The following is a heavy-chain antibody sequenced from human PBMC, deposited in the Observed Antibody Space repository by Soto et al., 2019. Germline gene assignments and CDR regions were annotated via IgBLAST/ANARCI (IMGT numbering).Heavy chain of an antibody. V-gene: IGHV4-59*01. CDR1: GGSISSYY. CDR3: ARAGAATLSDY. CDR2: IYYSGST. Sequence: QVQLQESGPGLVKPSETLSLTCTVSGGSISSYYCSWIRQPPGKGLEWIGHIYYSGSTNYNPSLKSRVTISVDMSKNQFSLKLSSVTAADTAMYYCARAGAATLSDYWGQGTLVTVSS. J-gene: IGHJ4*02. D-gene: IGHD2-15*01.